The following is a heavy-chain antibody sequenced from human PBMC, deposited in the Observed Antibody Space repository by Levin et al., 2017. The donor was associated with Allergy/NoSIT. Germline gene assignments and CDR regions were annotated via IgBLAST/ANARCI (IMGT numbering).Heavy chain of an antibody. CDR3: ARGGRRFGESTPRKSGTANLDY. CDR2: INHSGST. D-gene: IGHD3-10*01. Sequence: PSETLSLTCAVYGGSFSGYYWSWIRQPPGKGLEWIGEINHSGSTNYNPSLKSRVTISVDTSKNQFSLKLSSVTAADTAVYYCARGGRRFGESTPRKSGTANLDYWGQGTLVTVSS. J-gene: IGHJ4*02. V-gene: IGHV4-34*01. CDR1: GGSFSGYY.